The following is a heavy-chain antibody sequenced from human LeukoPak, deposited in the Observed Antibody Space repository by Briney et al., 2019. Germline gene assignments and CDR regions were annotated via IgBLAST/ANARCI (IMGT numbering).Heavy chain of an antibody. D-gene: IGHD2-2*01. Sequence: GGSLRLSCAASGFTFSSYTMNWVRQAPGKGLEWVSSIISSGAYIYYADSVKGRFTISRDNAKNSLYLQMNSLRAEDTAVYYCARDFGGYCSSTNCYLGHLDYWGQGTLVTVSS. V-gene: IGHV3-21*03. CDR3: ARDFGGYCSSTNCYLGHLDY. J-gene: IGHJ4*02. CDR2: IISSGAYI. CDR1: GFTFSSYT.